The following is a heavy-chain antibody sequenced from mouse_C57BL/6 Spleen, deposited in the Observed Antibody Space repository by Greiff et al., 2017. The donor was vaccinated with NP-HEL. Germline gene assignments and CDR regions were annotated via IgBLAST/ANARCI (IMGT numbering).Heavy chain of an antibody. Sequence: QVQLQQPGAELVRPGTSVKLSCKASGYTFTSYWMHWVKQRPGQGLEWIGVIDPSDSYTNYNQKFKGKATLTVDTSSSTAYMQLSSLTSEDSAVYYRARNRYYGSLFDYWGQGTTLTVSS. CDR1: GYTFTSYW. J-gene: IGHJ2*01. CDR2: IDPSDSYT. CDR3: ARNRYYGSLFDY. D-gene: IGHD1-1*01. V-gene: IGHV1-59*01.